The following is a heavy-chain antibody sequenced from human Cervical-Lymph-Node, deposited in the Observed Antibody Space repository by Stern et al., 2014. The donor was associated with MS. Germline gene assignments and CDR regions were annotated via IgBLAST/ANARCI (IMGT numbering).Heavy chain of an antibody. J-gene: IGHJ4*02. CDR1: GFTFSNYA. Sequence: EVHLVESGGGLIQPGGSLRLSCAASGFTFSNYAMSWVRQAPGKGLEWVSTISAGGSIYYTDSVKGRFTISRDNSMNTLYLQMHGLGAEDTAVYYCTKHQAGERTPSDYWGQGTLVTVSS. V-gene: IGHV3-23*04. D-gene: IGHD1-1*01. CDR3: TKHQAGERTPSDY. CDR2: ISAGGSI.